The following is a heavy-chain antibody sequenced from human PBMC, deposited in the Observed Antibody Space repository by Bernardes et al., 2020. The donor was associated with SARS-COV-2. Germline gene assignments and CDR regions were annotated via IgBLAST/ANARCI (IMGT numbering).Heavy chain of an antibody. CDR1: GFTFSSYA. D-gene: IGHD2-2*01. V-gene: IGHV3-30*04. J-gene: IGHJ6*03. CDR3: ARDQSSTSWPSDYYYYMDV. Sequence: GGSLRLSCAASGFTFSSYAMHWVRQAPGKGLEWVAVISYDGSNKYYADSVKGRFTISRDNSKNTLYLQMNSLRAEDTAVYYCARDQSSTSWPSDYYYYMDVWGKGTTVTVSS. CDR2: ISYDGSNK.